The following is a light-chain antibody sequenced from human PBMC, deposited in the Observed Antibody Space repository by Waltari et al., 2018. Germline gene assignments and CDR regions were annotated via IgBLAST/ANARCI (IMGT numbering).Light chain of an antibody. Sequence: DAQMTQSPSSLSASVGDRVTITCQSSQDISHFLNWYQQKPGTPPKLLITDASTLQTGGPSRFSGGRAGTQFTFPVNGLQPEDVATYFCQQYDNLPLTFGGGTKVEI. CDR3: QQYDNLPLT. CDR1: QDISHF. CDR2: DAS. V-gene: IGKV1-33*01. J-gene: IGKJ4*01.